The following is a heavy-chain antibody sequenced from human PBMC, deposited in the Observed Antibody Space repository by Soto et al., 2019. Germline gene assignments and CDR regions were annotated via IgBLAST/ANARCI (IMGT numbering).Heavy chain of an antibody. CDR2: ISSSSSTI. V-gene: IGHV3-48*01. CDR1: GFTFSSYS. Sequence: EVQLVESGVGLVQPGGSLRLSCAASGFTFSSYSMNCVRQAPGKGLEWVSYISSSSSTIYYADSVKGRFTISRDNAKNSLYLQMNSLRAEDTAVYYCAREGSSGWNGLNWFDPWGQGTLVTVSS. D-gene: IGHD6-19*01. J-gene: IGHJ5*02. CDR3: AREGSSGWNGLNWFDP.